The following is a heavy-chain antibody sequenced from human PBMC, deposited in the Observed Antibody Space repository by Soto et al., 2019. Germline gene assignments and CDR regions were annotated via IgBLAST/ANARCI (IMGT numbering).Heavy chain of an antibody. CDR2: IVVGSGNT. CDR3: ARGINYYDSGDDAFDI. V-gene: IGHV1-58*01. Sequence: ASVKVSCKASGFTFTSSAVQWVRQARGQRLEWIGWIVVGSGNTNYAQKFQGRVTMTRNTSISTAYMELSSLRSEDTAVYYCARGINYYDSGDDAFDIWGQGTMVTVSS. J-gene: IGHJ3*02. CDR1: GFTFTSSA. D-gene: IGHD3-10*01.